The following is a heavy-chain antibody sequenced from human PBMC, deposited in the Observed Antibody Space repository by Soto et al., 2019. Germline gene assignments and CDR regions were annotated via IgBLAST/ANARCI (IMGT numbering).Heavy chain of an antibody. V-gene: IGHV3-74*01. CDR1: EFTFNNYW. D-gene: IGHD3-16*02. Sequence: EVQLVESGGGLVQPGGSLRLSCAASEFTFNNYWMHWVRQVPGKGLAWVSRINTDGSTTNYADSVMGRFTSSRDNADNPVYLQMNSLGGVGTGVYYCARGIYLKYGLDGWGQGGTGPVSS. J-gene: IGHJ6*02. CDR3: ARGIYLKYGLDG. CDR2: INTDGSTT.